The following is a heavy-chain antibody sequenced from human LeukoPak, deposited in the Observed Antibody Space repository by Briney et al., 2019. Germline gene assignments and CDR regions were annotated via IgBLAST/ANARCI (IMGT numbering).Heavy chain of an antibody. CDR3: ARESSSHYYMDV. V-gene: IGHV4-59*01. Sequence: SETLSLTCTVSGDSMTSYYWSWIRQPPGKGLEWIGSIYYNGSTNYNPSLKSRVTISVDTSQNQFSLKLSSVTAADTAVYFCARESSSHYYMDVWVKGTTVTVSS. CDR1: GDSMTSYY. D-gene: IGHD6-6*01. J-gene: IGHJ6*03. CDR2: IYYNGST.